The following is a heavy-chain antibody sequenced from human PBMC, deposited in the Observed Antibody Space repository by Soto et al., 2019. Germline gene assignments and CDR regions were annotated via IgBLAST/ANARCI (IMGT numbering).Heavy chain of an antibody. CDR2: ISAYNGKT. Sequence: QVQLVQSGAEVKKPGASVTVSCKASGYTFTSYGISWVRQAPGQGHEWMGWISAYNGKTNYAQKLQGRVTMTTDTSTSTAYMELRSLRSDEPAVYYCATNGATGLPTSYWGQGTLVTVSS. V-gene: IGHV1-18*01. CDR3: ATNGATGLPTSY. J-gene: IGHJ4*02. D-gene: IGHD4-17*01. CDR1: GYTFTSYG.